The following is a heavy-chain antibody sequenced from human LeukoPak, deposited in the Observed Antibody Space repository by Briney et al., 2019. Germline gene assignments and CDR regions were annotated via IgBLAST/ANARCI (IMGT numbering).Heavy chain of an antibody. J-gene: IGHJ4*02. CDR2: IKQDGSEK. CDR1: GFTLSTYW. D-gene: IGHD2/OR15-2a*01. V-gene: IGHV3-7*03. CDR3: ARDRFLRRPEPAEY. Sequence: GSLRLSCAASGFTLSTYWMNWVRQAPGKGLEWAATIKQDGSEKYYVDSVKGRFTISRDNAKNSLYLQMNSLRAEDTALYYCARDRFLRRPEPAEYWGQGTLVTVSS.